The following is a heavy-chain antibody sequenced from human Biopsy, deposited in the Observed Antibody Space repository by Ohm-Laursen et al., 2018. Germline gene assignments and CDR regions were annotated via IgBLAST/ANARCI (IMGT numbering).Heavy chain of an antibody. V-gene: IGHV3-73*01. CDR3: ARDSTINTVTTADY. D-gene: IGHD4-11*01. Sequence: GSLRLSCAASGFSFSDSAMHWVRQAPGKGLEWVARVRSKLNNYETAYGASVEGRFTLSRDDSKNTAYLQMDSLRTEDAAIYYCARDSTINTVTTADYWGQGTLVTVSS. CDR2: VRSKLNNYET. CDR1: GFSFSDSA. J-gene: IGHJ4*02.